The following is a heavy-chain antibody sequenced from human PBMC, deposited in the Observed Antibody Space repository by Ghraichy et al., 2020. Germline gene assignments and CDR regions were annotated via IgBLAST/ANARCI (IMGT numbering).Heavy chain of an antibody. V-gene: IGHV1-69*01. Sequence: VKVSCKASGGTFSSYAISWVRQAPGQGLEWMGGIIPIFGTANYAQKFQGRVTITADESTSTAYMELSSLRSEDTAVYYCARPLRYCSSTRCYSGMDVWGQGTTVTVSS. CDR2: IIPIFGTA. D-gene: IGHD2-2*02. CDR1: GGTFSSYA. J-gene: IGHJ6*02. CDR3: ARPLRYCSSTRCYSGMDV.